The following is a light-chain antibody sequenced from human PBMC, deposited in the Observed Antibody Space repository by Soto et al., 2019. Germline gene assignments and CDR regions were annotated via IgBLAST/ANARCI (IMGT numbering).Light chain of an antibody. J-gene: IGLJ1*01. CDR2: DVS. CDR3: CSYAGTYTHYV. V-gene: IGLV2-11*02. CDR1: SSDVGAYTY. Sequence: QSALTQPRLVSGSPGQSVTISCTGASSDVGAYTYVSWFQQHPGKAPKLMIYDVSKRPSGVPDRFSGSKSGNTASLTISGLQAEDEADYYCCSYAGTYTHYVFGTGTKLTVL.